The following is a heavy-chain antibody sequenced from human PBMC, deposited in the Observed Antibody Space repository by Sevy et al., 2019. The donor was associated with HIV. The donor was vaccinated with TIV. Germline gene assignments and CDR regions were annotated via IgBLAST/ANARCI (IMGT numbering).Heavy chain of an antibody. D-gene: IGHD4-17*01. J-gene: IGHJ6*02. V-gene: IGHV3-30-3*01. Sequence: GGSLRLSCAASGFAFTNYYAMHWVRQAPGKGLEWVALISFDESDKYYVDSVKGRFIISRDNFKNTLYLQMNSLTTEDTAVYYCARPRANYVDNYFFYAMDVWGQGTTITVSS. CDR1: GFAFTNYYA. CDR2: ISFDESDK. CDR3: ARPRANYVDNYFFYAMDV.